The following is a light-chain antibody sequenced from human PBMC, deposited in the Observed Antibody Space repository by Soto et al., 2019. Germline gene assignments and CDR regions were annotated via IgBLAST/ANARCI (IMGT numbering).Light chain of an antibody. CDR2: GAS. Sequence: EIVLTQSPDTLSLSPGERATFSCRATQSITNKYVAWYQQKAGQAPRLLIYGASTRATGIPDRFRGSGSGTDFTLSITRLEPADFAVYYCHQYLDSPNTFGQGTNLEIK. CDR3: HQYLDSPNT. J-gene: IGKJ2*01. V-gene: IGKV3-20*01. CDR1: QSITNKY.